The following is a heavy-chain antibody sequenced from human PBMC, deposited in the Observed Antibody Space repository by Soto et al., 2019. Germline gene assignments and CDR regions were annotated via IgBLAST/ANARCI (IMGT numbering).Heavy chain of an antibody. Sequence: SVKGSCKASGGTFSSYSISWVRRAPGQGLEWMGWIIPIFGTANYAQKFQGRVTITADKSTSTAYMELSSLRSEDTAVYYCASGVVVPAAPGYYYYGMDVWGQGTTVTVSS. CDR3: ASGVVVPAAPGYYYYGMDV. V-gene: IGHV1-69*06. J-gene: IGHJ6*02. D-gene: IGHD2-2*01. CDR2: IIPIFGTA. CDR1: GGTFSSYS.